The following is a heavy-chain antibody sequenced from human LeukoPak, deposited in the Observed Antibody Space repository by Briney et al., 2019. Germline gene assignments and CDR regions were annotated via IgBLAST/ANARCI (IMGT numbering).Heavy chain of an antibody. D-gene: IGHD3-3*01. J-gene: IGHJ5*02. CDR2: MNPNSGNT. Sequence: ASVKVSCKASGYTFTSYDINWVRQATGQGLEWMGWMNPNSGNTGYAQKFQGRVTMTRNTSISTAYMELSSLRSEDTAVYYCARVIMIFGVVTVNWFDPWGQGTLVTVSS. V-gene: IGHV1-8*01. CDR1: GYTFTSYD. CDR3: ARVIMIFGVVTVNWFDP.